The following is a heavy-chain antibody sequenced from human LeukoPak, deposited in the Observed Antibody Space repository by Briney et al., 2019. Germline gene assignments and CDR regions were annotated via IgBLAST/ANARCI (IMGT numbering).Heavy chain of an antibody. CDR2: IYYSGNT. J-gene: IGHJ4*02. Sequence: PSETLSLTCTVPGGSISSSGYYWGWIRQPPGKGLEWIASIYYSGNTYYNPSLKSRVTISVDTSKNQFSLKLSSVTAADTAVYYCARDWRVAQHPYDFWSGPHTVFDYWGQGTLVTVSS. CDR3: ARDWRVAQHPYDFWSGPHTVFDY. D-gene: IGHD3-3*01. V-gene: IGHV4-39*07. CDR1: GGSISSSGYY.